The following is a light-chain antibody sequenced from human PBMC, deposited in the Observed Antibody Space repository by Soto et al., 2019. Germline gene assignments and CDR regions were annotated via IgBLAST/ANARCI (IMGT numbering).Light chain of an antibody. V-gene: IGKV3-15*01. CDR2: RAS. CDR3: QHYNNWPNT. CDR1: QSVSSD. J-gene: IGKJ2*01. Sequence: EIVMTQSPATLSVSPGERAVLSCRASQSVSSDLAWYQQKPGQAPRLLIYRASTRATGIPGRFSGSGSGTEFTLTISSLQSEDFAVYYCQHYNNWPNTFGQGTKVDIK.